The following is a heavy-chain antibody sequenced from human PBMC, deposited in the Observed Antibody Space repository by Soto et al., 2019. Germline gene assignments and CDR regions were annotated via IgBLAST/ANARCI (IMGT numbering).Heavy chain of an antibody. CDR1: GFTFSSYD. Sequence: GGSLRLSCAASGFTFSSYDMHWVRQATGKGLEWVSAIGTAGDTYYPGSVKGRFTISRENAKNSLYLQMNSLRAEDTAVYYCARGFTVTDAFDIWGQGTMVTVSS. V-gene: IGHV3-13*01. CDR2: IGTAGDT. D-gene: IGHD4-17*01. J-gene: IGHJ3*02. CDR3: ARGFTVTDAFDI.